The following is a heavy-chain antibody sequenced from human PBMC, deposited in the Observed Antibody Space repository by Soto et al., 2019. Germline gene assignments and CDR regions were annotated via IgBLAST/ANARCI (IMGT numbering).Heavy chain of an antibody. CDR1: GVTFSSYA. CDR2: IIPIFGTA. D-gene: IGHD1-26*01. V-gene: IGHV1-69*13. CDR3: ASGGVIVGARDAFDI. J-gene: IGHJ3*02. Sequence: SVKVSCKASGVTFSSYAISWVRQAPGQGLEWMGGIIPIFGTANYAQKFQGRVTTTADESTSTAYMELSSLRSEDTAVYYCASGGVIVGARDAFDIWGQGTMVTVSS.